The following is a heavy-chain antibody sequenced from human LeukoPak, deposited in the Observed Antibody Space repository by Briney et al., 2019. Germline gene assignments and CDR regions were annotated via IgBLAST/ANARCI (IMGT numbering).Heavy chain of an antibody. CDR1: GGSLSGYY. J-gene: IGHJ5*02. CDR3: ARPLHCSSTTCYDWFDP. V-gene: IGHV4-34*01. D-gene: IGHD2-2*01. Sequence: PSETLSLTCAVFGGSLSGYYWSWIRQPPGKGLEWIGEINHSGSTNYNPSLKSRVTISIDTSKNQFSLKLSSVTAADTAIYYCARPLHCSSTTCYDWFDPWGQGTLVTVSS. CDR2: INHSGST.